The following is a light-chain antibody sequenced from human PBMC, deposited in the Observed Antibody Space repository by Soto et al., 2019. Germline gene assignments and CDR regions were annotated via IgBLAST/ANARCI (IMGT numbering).Light chain of an antibody. V-gene: IGKV4-1*01. CDR3: HQYNSYS. CDR1: QSVLYSSNHQNY. CDR2: WAS. Sequence: DIVMTQSPDSLAVSLGERATINCKSSQSVLYSSNHQNYLAWYQQKPGQPPQLLIYWASTRESGVPDRFSGSGSGTEFTLTISSLQPDDFATDYCHQYNSYSFGQGTKVDIK. J-gene: IGKJ1*01.